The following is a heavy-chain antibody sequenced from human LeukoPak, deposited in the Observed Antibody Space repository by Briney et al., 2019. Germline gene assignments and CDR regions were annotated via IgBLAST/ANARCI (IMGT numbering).Heavy chain of an antibody. V-gene: IGHV3-23*01. Sequence: GGSLRLSCAASGFTFSSYAMSWVRQAPGKGLEWVSAISGSGGSTYYADSGKGRFTISRDNSKNTLYLQMNSLRAEDTAVYYCAKARSNGDAFDYWGQGTLVTVSS. CDR2: ISGSGGST. CDR3: AKARSNGDAFDY. D-gene: IGHD4-17*01. J-gene: IGHJ4*02. CDR1: GFTFSSYA.